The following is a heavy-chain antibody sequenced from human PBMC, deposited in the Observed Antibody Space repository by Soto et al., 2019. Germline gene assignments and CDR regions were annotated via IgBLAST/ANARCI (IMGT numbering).Heavy chain of an antibody. D-gene: IGHD6-6*01. V-gene: IGHV3-9*01. CDR1: GFTFEDFA. CDR3: VKDGEAASPGWFDT. J-gene: IGHJ5*02. CDR2: NRWNGEAV. Sequence: EVQLVESGEGLVQPGRSLRLSCSASGFTFEDFAMHWVRRVPGKGLEWVAGNRWNGEAVGYAASVKGRCTSSRDNAKKLLFLQMNSLRVDDTALYYCVKDGEAASPGWFDTWGQGTQVTVSA.